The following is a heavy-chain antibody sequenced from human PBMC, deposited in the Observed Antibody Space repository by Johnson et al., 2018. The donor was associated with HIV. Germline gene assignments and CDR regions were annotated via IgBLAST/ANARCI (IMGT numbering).Heavy chain of an antibody. Sequence: VQLVESGGGVVQPGGSLRLSCAASGFTFSSYGMHWVRQAPGKGLEWVAFIRYDGDITYYVDSVKGRFTSSRDNSKNTLYLQMNSLRTEDTAMYYCAKGQSSGYPKDAFDIWGRGTIVTISS. CDR1: GFTFSSYG. J-gene: IGHJ3*02. V-gene: IGHV3-30*02. CDR3: AKGQSSGYPKDAFDI. CDR2: IRYDGDIT. D-gene: IGHD3-22*01.